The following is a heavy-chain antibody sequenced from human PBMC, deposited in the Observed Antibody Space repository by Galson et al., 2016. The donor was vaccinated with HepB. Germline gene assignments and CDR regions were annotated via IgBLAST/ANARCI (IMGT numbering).Heavy chain of an antibody. CDR1: GGSINSGGYY. CDR3: ARVSHLKRNGFDV. Sequence: TLSLTCIVSGGSINSGGYYWTWIRQHPAKGLEWIGYVFHSGGTYYNPSLQSRLAISTDTSKNQSSLKMQSVTAADTAVYYCARVSHLKRNGFDVWGQGTMVTVSS. J-gene: IGHJ3*01. D-gene: IGHD1-1*01. CDR2: VFHSGGT. V-gene: IGHV4-31*03.